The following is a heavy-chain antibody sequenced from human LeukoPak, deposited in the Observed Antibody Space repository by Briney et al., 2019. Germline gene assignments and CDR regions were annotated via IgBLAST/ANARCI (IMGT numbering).Heavy chain of an antibody. D-gene: IGHD6-13*01. CDR1: GYSISSGYY. V-gene: IGHV4-38-2*02. Sequence: GSLSLTCAVSGYSISSGYYWGWIRQPPGKGLEWIGSIYHSGSTYYNPSLKSRVTISVDTSKNQFALKLSSVTAADTAVYYCARDRWYSSSYSGSWYFDYWGQGTLVTVSS. CDR3: ARDRWYSSSYSGSWYFDY. CDR2: IYHSGST. J-gene: IGHJ4*02.